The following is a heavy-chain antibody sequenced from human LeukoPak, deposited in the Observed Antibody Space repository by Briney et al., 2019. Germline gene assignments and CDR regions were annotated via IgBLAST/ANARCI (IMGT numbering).Heavy chain of an antibody. CDR3: ARGEEVVPAAMRAYYYYYMDV. CDR2: IIPIFGTA. CDR1: GGTFSSYA. D-gene: IGHD2-2*01. Sequence: SVKVSCKASGGTFSSYAISWVRQAPGQGLEWMGGIIPIFGTANYAQKFQGRVTITTDESTSTAYMELSSLRPEDTAVYYCARGEEVVPAAMRAYYYYYMDVWGKGTTVTVSS. J-gene: IGHJ6*03. V-gene: IGHV1-69*05.